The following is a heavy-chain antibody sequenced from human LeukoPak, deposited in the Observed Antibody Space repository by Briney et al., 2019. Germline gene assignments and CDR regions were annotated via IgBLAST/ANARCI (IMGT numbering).Heavy chain of an antibody. CDR1: GGSINSNNHY. Sequence: PSETLSLTCNVSGGSINSNNHYWGWIRQPPGKGLEWRGGINYSGTIFYSPSLNSRVTISVDTSGNQFSLKLTSATAADTAVYYCARHPGYSSGWWYFDFWGQGTLVTVSS. CDR2: INYSGTI. D-gene: IGHD5-18*01. V-gene: IGHV4-39*01. J-gene: IGHJ4*02. CDR3: ARHPGYSSGWWYFDF.